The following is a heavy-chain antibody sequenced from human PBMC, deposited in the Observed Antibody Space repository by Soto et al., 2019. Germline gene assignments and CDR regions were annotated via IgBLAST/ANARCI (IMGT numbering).Heavy chain of an antibody. Sequence: QVQLVQSGAEVKRPGASVKVSCKASGYTFRNYGITWVRQAPGQGLEWMAWISPYNGNTNYAQELQGRVTMTTDTSTSTAYMELRSLTSEDRAMYYLARDLVSGSDFWRAYNGGYFDYWGQGTLVTVSS. D-gene: IGHD3-3*01. J-gene: IGHJ4*02. CDR1: GYTFRNYG. CDR3: ARDLVSGSDFWRAYNGGYFDY. CDR2: ISPYNGNT. V-gene: IGHV1-18*01.